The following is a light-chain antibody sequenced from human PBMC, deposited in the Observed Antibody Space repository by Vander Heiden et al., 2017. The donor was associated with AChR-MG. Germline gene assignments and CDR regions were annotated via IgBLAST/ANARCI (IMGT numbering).Light chain of an antibody. CDR1: RPNIGSNN. CDR2: GNN. V-gene: IGLV1-44*01. CDR3: AAWDDSLNGRV. Sequence: SVLTQPPSASGTSGQTVTISCPGSRPNIGSNNASWYQQYPGPPPKLLIFGNNHRPSGVPDRFSGSKSGTSASLAISGLQAEDEADYYCAAWDDSLNGRVFGGGTKLTVL. J-gene: IGLJ3*02.